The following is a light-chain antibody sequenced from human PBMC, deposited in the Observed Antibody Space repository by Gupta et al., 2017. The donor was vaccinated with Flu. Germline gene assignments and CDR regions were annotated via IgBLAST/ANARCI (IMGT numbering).Light chain of an antibody. CDR2: KDN. Sequence: SYDLTQPPSVSVSPGQTARINCSGDALPRQYAYWYQKKPGQAPVLIIYKDNERPSGIPEQFSGSSSGTTVTLTISGVQAEDEADYYCQSADTSDFWVFGGGTRLTVL. V-gene: IGLV3-25*02. CDR1: ALPRQY. J-gene: IGLJ3*02. CDR3: QSADTSDFWV.